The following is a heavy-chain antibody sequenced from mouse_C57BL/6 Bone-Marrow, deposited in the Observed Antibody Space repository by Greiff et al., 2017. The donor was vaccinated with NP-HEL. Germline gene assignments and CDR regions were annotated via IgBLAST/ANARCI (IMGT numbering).Heavy chain of an antibody. V-gene: IGHV1-69*01. CDR2: IDPSDSYT. D-gene: IGHD1-1*01. CDR1: GYTFTSYW. CDR3: AVYYGSSAWFAY. J-gene: IGHJ3*01. Sequence: QVQLQQPGAELVMPGASVKLSCKASGYTFTSYWMHWVKQRPGQGLEWIGEIDPSDSYTNYNQKFKGKSTLTVDKSSSTAYMQLSSLTSEDSAVYYCAVYYGSSAWFAYWGQGTLVTVSA.